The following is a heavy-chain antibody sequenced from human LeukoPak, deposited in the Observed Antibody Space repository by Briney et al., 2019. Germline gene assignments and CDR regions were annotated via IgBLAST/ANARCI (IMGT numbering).Heavy chain of an antibody. CDR1: GYSISSGYY. Sequence: SETLSLTCSVSGYSISSGYYWGWIRQPPGKGLEWIASISHSGSTNCNPSLKSRVTVSLDISKNQFSLKLSSVTAADTAVYYCARETHMYCKSNSCYGYFDLWGRGTLVTVSS. D-gene: IGHD2-2*01. V-gene: IGHV4-38-2*02. J-gene: IGHJ2*01. CDR3: ARETHMYCKSNSCYGYFDL. CDR2: ISHSGST.